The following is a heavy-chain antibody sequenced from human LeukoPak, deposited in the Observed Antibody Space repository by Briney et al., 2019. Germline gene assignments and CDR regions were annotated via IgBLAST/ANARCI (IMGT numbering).Heavy chain of an antibody. J-gene: IGHJ5*02. CDR2: IYYSGST. Sequence: SETLSLTCTVSGGSISSYYWSWIRQPPGKGLEWIGYIYYSGSTNYNPSLKSRVTISVDTSKNQFSLKLSSVTAADTAVYYCAREDYYDSSLDPWGQGTLVTVSS. V-gene: IGHV4-59*01. CDR1: GGSISSYY. D-gene: IGHD3-22*01. CDR3: AREDYYDSSLDP.